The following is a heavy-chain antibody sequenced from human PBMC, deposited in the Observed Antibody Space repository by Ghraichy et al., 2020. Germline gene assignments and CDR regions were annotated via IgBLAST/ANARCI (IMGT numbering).Heavy chain of an antibody. CDR1: GGSIDNYC. CDR2: VHTGGIT. V-gene: IGHV4-4*07. J-gene: IGHJ5*02. CDR3: ARGLDSRVDWNFFDH. Sequence: SETLSLTCTVSGGSIDNYCWTWIRQSAGKGPEYIGRVHTGGITRYNPSLESRVTMSLDTSKNQFSLRLTSVTAADTAIYYCARGLDSRVDWNFFDHWGQGTLVTVSS. D-gene: IGHD1-7*01.